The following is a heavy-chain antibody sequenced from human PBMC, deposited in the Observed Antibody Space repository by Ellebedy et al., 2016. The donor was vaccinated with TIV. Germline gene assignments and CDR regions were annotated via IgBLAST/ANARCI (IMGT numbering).Heavy chain of an antibody. Sequence: GGSLRLSCGTSGFTFSNYWMTWVRQAPGKGLAWVANIKQDGSEKYYVDSVKGRFSISRDNTKNSLYLQMNSLRDEDTAVYYCARDQWLGRAYYFDSWGQGTLVTVSS. CDR3: ARDQWLGRAYYFDS. J-gene: IGHJ4*02. D-gene: IGHD6-19*01. V-gene: IGHV3-7*01. CDR2: IKQDGSEK. CDR1: GFTFSNYW.